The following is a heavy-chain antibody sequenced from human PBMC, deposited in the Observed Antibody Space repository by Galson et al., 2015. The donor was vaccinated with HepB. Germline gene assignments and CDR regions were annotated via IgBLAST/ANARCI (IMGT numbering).Heavy chain of an antibody. V-gene: IGHV3-21*04. J-gene: IGHJ6*02. Sequence: SLRLSCAASGFTFSRYSMNWVRQAPGKGLEWVSSISSSSSYIYYADSVKGRFTISRDNAKNSLCLQMNSLRAEDTAVYYCARDLRETDDFWSGYWTLYYYYGMDVWGQGTTVTVSS. CDR1: GFTFSRYS. CDR3: ARDLRETDDFWSGYWTLYYYYGMDV. D-gene: IGHD3-3*01. CDR2: ISSSSSYI.